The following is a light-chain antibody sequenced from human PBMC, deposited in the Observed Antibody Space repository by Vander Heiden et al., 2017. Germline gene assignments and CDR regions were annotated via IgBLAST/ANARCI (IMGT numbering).Light chain of an antibody. CDR3: QVWDSSREQPGV. Sequence: SYVLTPPPSVSLAPGQTARITCGGNNIGSKSVHWYQQKPGQAPVLGVVVESDRPSGIPERFSGSKAGNTETLNISRGEAGDEADEDGQVWDSSREQPGVFGTGTKVTGL. CDR2: VES. V-gene: IGLV3-21*02. J-gene: IGLJ1*01. CDR1: NIGSKS.